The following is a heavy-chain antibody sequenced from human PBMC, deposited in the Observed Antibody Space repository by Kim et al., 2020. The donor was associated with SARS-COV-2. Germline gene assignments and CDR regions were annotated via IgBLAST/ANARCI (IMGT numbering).Heavy chain of an antibody. CDR3: ARGRTSYRYGPGSPRYYYYGMDV. CDR2: INHSGST. J-gene: IGHJ6*02. D-gene: IGHD3-16*02. CDR1: GGSFSGYY. Sequence: SETLSLTCAVYGGSFSGYYWSWIRQPPGKGLEWIGEINHSGSTNYNPSLKSRVTISVDTSKNQFSLKLSSVTAADTAVYYCARGRTSYRYGPGSPRYYYYGMDVWGQGTTVTVSS. V-gene: IGHV4-34*01.